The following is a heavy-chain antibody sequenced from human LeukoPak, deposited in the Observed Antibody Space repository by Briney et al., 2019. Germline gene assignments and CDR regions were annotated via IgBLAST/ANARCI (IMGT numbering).Heavy chain of an antibody. J-gene: IGHJ4*02. V-gene: IGHV1-69*04. CDR1: GGTFSSYA. Sequence: ASVKVSCKASGGTFSSYAISWVRQAPGQGLEWMGRIIPILGIANYAQKFQGRVTITADKSTSTAYMELSSLRSEDTAVYYCARAYYYDSSGYPAGVDYWGQGTLVTVSS. CDR2: IIPILGIA. CDR3: ARAYYYDSSGYPAGVDY. D-gene: IGHD3-22*01.